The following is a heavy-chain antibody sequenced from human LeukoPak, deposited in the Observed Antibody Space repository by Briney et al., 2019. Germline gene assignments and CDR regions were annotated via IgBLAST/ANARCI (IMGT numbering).Heavy chain of an antibody. CDR2: VSDSGTST. CDR3: AKPYSSGWSPYYHYYMDV. D-gene: IGHD6-19*01. J-gene: IGHJ6*03. CDR1: GFTFSSYA. V-gene: IGHV3-23*01. Sequence: GGSLRLSCAASGFTFSSYAMTWVRQALGKGLEWVSSVSDSGTSTYYADSVKGRFTISRDNSKNTLYLQMSTLRAEDTAVYFCAKPYSSGWSPYYHYYMDVWGTGTTVTVSS.